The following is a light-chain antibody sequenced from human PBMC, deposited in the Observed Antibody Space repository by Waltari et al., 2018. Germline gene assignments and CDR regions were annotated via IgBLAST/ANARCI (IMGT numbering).Light chain of an antibody. CDR3: QSYDSSPSGVV. CDR1: SSTIGAGYD. Sequence: QSVLTQPPSMSGAPGQRVTIPCTGSSSTIGAGYDVHWYQQLPGAAPKLLLYGNTYRPSGVPDRFSGSKSGTSASLAITGLQAEDEADYYCQSYDSSPSGVVFGGGTKLTVL. CDR2: GNT. V-gene: IGLV1-40*01. J-gene: IGLJ2*01.